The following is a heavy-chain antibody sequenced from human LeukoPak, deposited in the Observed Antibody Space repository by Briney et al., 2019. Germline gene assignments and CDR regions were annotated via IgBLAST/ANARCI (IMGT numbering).Heavy chain of an antibody. J-gene: IGHJ3*01. Sequence: GGSLRLSCAASGFIFSRFWMHWVRQAPGKGLVWVSRINSDGTSTTYADCVKGRFTISRDNAKNFLYLQMNSLRAEDTAVYFCARDSSPYCGDDCYFDAFDLWGQGTMVAVSS. CDR1: GFIFSRFW. D-gene: IGHD2-21*02. CDR3: ARDSSPYCGDDCYFDAFDL. CDR2: INSDGTST. V-gene: IGHV3-74*01.